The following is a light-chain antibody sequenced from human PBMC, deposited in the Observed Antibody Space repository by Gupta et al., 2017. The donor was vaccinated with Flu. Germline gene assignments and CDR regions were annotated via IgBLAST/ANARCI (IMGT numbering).Light chain of an antibody. CDR2: DAS. Sequence: DIQMTQSPSSLSASVGDRVTIACQASQDINNYLTWYHQVAGKAPKPLIYDASLLEAGVPSRFSGSGSGTYFTFTITSLHPDDVGTYYCQQYNSLPHTLGQGTKLDI. CDR3: QQYNSLPHT. V-gene: IGKV1-33*01. CDR1: QDINNY. J-gene: IGKJ2*01.